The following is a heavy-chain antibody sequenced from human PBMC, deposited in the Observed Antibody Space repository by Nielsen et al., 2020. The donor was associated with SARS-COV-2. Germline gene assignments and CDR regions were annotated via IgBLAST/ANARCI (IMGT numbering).Heavy chain of an antibody. D-gene: IGHD3-10*01. CDR2: ISGSGGST. Sequence: GESLKISCAASGFTFSSYAMSWVRQAPGKGLEWVSAISGSGGSTYYADSVKGRFTISRDNSKNTLYLQMNSLRAEDTAVYYCAKGSRGAAMVRGMDYWGQGTLVTVSS. V-gene: IGHV3-23*01. J-gene: IGHJ4*02. CDR3: AKGSRGAAMVRGMDY. CDR1: GFTFSSYA.